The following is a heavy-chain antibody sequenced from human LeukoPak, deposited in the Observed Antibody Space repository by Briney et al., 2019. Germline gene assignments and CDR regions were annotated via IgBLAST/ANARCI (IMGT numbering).Heavy chain of an antibody. Sequence: ASVTVSCKASGYTFTGHYLHWVRQAPGQGLEWMGWINPNSGGTNYAQKFQGRVTMTRDTSISTAYMELSRLRSDDTAVYYCARGAYYDSSGSDYWGQGTLVTVSS. CDR2: INPNSGGT. V-gene: IGHV1-2*02. CDR1: GYTFTGHY. D-gene: IGHD3-22*01. J-gene: IGHJ4*02. CDR3: ARGAYYDSSGSDY.